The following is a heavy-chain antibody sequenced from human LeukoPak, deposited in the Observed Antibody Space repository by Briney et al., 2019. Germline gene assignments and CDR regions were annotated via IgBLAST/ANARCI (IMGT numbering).Heavy chain of an antibody. CDR2: ISGSGGST. CDR3: AKTRYFDWSYFDY. V-gene: IGHV3-23*01. CDR1: GFTFSRYA. D-gene: IGHD3-9*01. J-gene: IGHJ4*02. Sequence: GGSLRLCCAASGFTFSRYAMSWLRQAPGKGLEWVSAISGSGGSTYYADSVKGRFTISRDNSKNTLYLQMNSLRAEDTAVYYCAKTRYFDWSYFDYWGQGTLVTVSS.